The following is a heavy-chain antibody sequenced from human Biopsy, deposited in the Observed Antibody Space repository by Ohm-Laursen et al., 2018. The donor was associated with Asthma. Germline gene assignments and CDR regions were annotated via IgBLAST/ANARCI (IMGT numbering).Heavy chain of an antibody. J-gene: IGHJ1*01. D-gene: IGHD6-19*01. V-gene: IGHV4-34*01. CDR2: INYRGDT. CDR3: VRGEEVAGTYFKD. Sequence: GTLSLTCTISGGSFTHYFWMWIRQPPGKGLEWIGEINYRGDTNYNPSLESRVSISVDTSTYHFSLRLNSVAAADTAVYYCVRGEEVAGTYFKDWDQGTLVTVSS. CDR1: GGSFTHYF.